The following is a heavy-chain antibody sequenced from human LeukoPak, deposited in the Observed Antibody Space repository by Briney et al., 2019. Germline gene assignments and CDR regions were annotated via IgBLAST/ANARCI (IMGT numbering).Heavy chain of an antibody. CDR1: GFSFRNYA. J-gene: IGHJ4*02. CDR2: INTDGRIT. D-gene: IGHD1-26*01. CDR3: TRDGGSLCDFDY. V-gene: IGHV3-64*02. Sequence: GGSLGLSCVASGFSFRNYAIHWVRQAPGKGLEYVSVINTDGRITYYADSVKGRFTISRDNSKNTVYLQMGSLRGEDMAVYYCTRDGGSLCDFDYWGQGALVTVSS.